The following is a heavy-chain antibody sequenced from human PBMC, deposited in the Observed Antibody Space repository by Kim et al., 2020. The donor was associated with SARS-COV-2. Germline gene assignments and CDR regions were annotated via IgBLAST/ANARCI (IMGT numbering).Heavy chain of an antibody. Sequence: SVKVSCKASGGTFSSYAISWVRQAPGQGLEWMGGILPIFGTANYAQKFQGRVTITGDESTSTAYMELSSLRSEYTAVYYCARAEQQLVYYYYDYGMDVWGRGTTVTVSS. CDR3: ARAEQQLVYYYYDYGMDV. CDR1: GGTFSSYA. D-gene: IGHD6-13*01. J-gene: IGHJ6*04. CDR2: ILPIFGTA. V-gene: IGHV1-69*13.